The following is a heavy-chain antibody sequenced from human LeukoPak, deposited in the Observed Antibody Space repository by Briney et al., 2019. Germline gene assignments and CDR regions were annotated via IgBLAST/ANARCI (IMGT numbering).Heavy chain of an antibody. D-gene: IGHD6-13*01. CDR3: ARDRQQLAAEYFQH. V-gene: IGHV3-33*01. CDR2: IWYDGSNK. Sequence: GGSLRLSCAASGFTFSSYGMHWVRQAPGKGLEGVAVIWYDGSNKYYADSVKGRFTISRDNSKNTLYLQMNSLRAEDTAVYYCARDRQQLAAEYFQHWGQGTLVTVSS. J-gene: IGHJ1*01. CDR1: GFTFSSYG.